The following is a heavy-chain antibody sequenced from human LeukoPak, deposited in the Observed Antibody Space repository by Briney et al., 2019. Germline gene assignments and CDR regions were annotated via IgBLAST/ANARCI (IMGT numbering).Heavy chain of an antibody. Sequence: SETLSLTCAVYGGSFSGYYWSWIRQPPGKGLEWIGEINHSGSTNYNPSLKSRVTISVDTSKNQFSLKLSSVTAADTAVYYCASLSYGLYYHGMDVWGQGTTVTVSS. CDR3: ASLSYGLYYHGMDV. CDR1: GGSFSGYY. CDR2: INHSGST. D-gene: IGHD5-18*01. J-gene: IGHJ6*02. V-gene: IGHV4-34*01.